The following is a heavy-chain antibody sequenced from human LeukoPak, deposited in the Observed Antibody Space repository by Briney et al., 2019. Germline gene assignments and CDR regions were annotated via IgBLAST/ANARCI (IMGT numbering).Heavy chain of an antibody. Sequence: PSETLSLTCAVYGGSFSGYYWSWIRQPPGKGLEWIGEINHSGSTNYNPSLKSRVTISVDTSKNQFSLKLSSVTAADTAVYYCARVHDFGLRFDPWGQGTLVTVSS. V-gene: IGHV4-34*01. D-gene: IGHD4-17*01. CDR1: GGSFSGYY. CDR3: ARVHDFGLRFDP. J-gene: IGHJ5*02. CDR2: INHSGST.